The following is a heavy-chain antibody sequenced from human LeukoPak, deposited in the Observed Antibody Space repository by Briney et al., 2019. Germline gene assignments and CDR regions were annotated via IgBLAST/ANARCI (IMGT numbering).Heavy chain of an antibody. CDR2: IYYSGST. CDR3: ARWPTYYYDSSGSVTDAFDI. CDR1: GGSISSSSYY. Sequence: KPSETLSLTCTVSGGSISSSSYYWGWIRQPPGKGLEWIGSIYYSGSTYYNPSLKSRVTISVDTSKNQFSLKLSSVTAADTAVYYCARWPTYYYDSSGSVTDAFDIWGQGTMVTVSS. J-gene: IGHJ3*02. D-gene: IGHD3-22*01. V-gene: IGHV4-39*07.